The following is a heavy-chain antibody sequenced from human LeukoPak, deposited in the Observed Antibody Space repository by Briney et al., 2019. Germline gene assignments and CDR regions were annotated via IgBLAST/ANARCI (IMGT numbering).Heavy chain of an antibody. CDR2: ISSSSSTI. J-gene: IGHJ4*02. CDR1: GFTFSSYS. D-gene: IGHD3-10*01. CDR3: ARGRSPVLWEFDY. Sequence: GGSLRLSCAASGFTFSSYSMNWVRQAAGKGLEWASYISSSSSTIYDADSVKGRFTISRENAKNSLYLQMNSLRDEDTAVYYCARGRSPVLWEFDYWGQGTLVTVSS. V-gene: IGHV3-48*02.